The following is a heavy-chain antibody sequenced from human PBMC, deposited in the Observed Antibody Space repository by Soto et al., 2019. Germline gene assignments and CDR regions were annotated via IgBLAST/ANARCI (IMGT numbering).Heavy chain of an antibody. CDR1: GASMRSYY. V-gene: IGHV4-59*01. Sequence: SETLSLTCNVSGASMRSYYWTWMRLSPGKGLEWIGDIFYSGSTNINPSLRSRLSISIDTSKNKFSLMLNSVTVADTAVYYCARDLRCCGLDVWGQGTTVTASS. D-gene: IGHD3-9*01. CDR3: ARDLRCCGLDV. J-gene: IGHJ6*02. CDR2: IFYSGST.